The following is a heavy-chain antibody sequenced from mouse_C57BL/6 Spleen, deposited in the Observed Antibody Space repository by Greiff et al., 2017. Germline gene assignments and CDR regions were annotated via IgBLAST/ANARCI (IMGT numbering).Heavy chain of an antibody. J-gene: IGHJ4*01. V-gene: IGHV5-6*01. Sequence: EVQLQESGGDLVKPGGSLKLSCAASGFTFSSYGMSWVRQTPDKRLEWVATISSGGSYTYYPDSVKGRFTISRDNAKNTLYLQMSSLKSEDTAMYYCARSYDYDHAMDYWGQGTSVTVSS. D-gene: IGHD2-4*01. CDR2: ISSGGSYT. CDR3: ARSYDYDHAMDY. CDR1: GFTFSSYG.